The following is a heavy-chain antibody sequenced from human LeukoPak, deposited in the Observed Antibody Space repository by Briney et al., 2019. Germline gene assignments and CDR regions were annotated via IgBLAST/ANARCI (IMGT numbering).Heavy chain of an antibody. Sequence: PSETLSLTCTVSGGSISSYYWSWIRQPPGKGLGWIGYIYYSGSTNYNPSLKSRVTISVDTSKNQFSLKLSSVTAADTAVYYCARDSEIPGFDLWGRGTLVTVSS. CDR2: IYYSGST. J-gene: IGHJ2*01. V-gene: IGHV4-59*01. CDR3: ARDSEIPGFDL. D-gene: IGHD2-2*01. CDR1: GGSISSYY.